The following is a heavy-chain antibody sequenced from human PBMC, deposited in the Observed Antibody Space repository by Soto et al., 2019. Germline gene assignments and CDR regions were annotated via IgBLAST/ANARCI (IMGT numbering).Heavy chain of an antibody. D-gene: IGHD3-3*01. J-gene: IGHJ4*02. CDR1: GGSISSYY. V-gene: IGHV4-59*01. CDR3: AGRYDFWSGYYTPQPFDY. Sequence: QVQLQESGPGLVKPSETLSLTCTVSGGSISSYYWSWIRQPPGKGLEWIGYIYYSGSTNYNPSLKSRVTISVDTSKNQFSLKLSSVTAADTAVYYCAGRYDFWSGYYTPQPFDYWGQGTLVTVSS. CDR2: IYYSGST.